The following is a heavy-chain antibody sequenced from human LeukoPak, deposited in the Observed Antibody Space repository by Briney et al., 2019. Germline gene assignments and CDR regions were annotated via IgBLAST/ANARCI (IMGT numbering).Heavy chain of an antibody. V-gene: IGHV3-48*01. J-gene: IGHJ4*02. CDR3: ARVGSNQWLDY. Sequence: PGGSLRLSCAASGFTLSSYSMNWVRQAPGKGLEWVSYISGGSSTIYNADSVKGRFTISRDNAKYLLYLLMDTLRAEDTAVYYCARVGSNQWLDYWGQGTLVTVSS. CDR1: GFTLSSYS. CDR2: ISGGSSTI. D-gene: IGHD6-19*01.